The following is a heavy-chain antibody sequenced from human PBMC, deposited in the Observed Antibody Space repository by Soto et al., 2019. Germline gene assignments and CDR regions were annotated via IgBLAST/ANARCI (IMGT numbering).Heavy chain of an antibody. CDR3: AKDRGYTYGHPFEN. D-gene: IGHD5-18*01. CDR2: IIPIFGTA. Sequence: QVELVQSGAEVKKPGSSVKVSCQASEDTFRNYAISWVRQAPGQGLEWMGGIIPIFGTANYAQKFQGRVTITADTSANTVYLELSSLRSEDTAVYYCAKDRGYTYGHPFENWGQGTLVTVSS. CDR1: EDTFRNYA. V-gene: IGHV1-69*06. J-gene: IGHJ4*02.